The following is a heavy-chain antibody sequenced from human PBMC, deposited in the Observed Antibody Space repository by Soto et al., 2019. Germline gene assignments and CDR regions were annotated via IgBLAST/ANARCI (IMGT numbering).Heavy chain of an antibody. J-gene: IGHJ3*02. CDR3: ARRRGATVVDEWAFDI. Sequence: QVQLQESGPGLVKPSETLSLTCTVSGGSISSYYWSWIRQPPGKGLEWIGYIYYSGRTNYNPSLKSRVTLPVDTSKDQFSLKLSSVTAADTAVYYCARRRGATVVDEWAFDIWGQGTMVTVSS. CDR1: GGSISSYY. V-gene: IGHV4-59*01. CDR2: IYYSGRT. D-gene: IGHD2-15*01.